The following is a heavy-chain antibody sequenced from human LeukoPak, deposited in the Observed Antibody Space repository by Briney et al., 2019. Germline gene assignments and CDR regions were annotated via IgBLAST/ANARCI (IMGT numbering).Heavy chain of an antibody. V-gene: IGHV3-7*05. CDR3: ARIGAGSSRDY. CDR2: IKQDGSEK. Sequence: GGSLRLSCAASRFTFSSYWMTWVRQAPGKGLEWVANIKQDGSEKYYVGSVKGRFTISRDNTKNLLYLQMNSLRAEDTAVYYCARIGAGSSRDYWGQGTLVTVSS. J-gene: IGHJ4*02. CDR1: RFTFSSYW. D-gene: IGHD6-13*01.